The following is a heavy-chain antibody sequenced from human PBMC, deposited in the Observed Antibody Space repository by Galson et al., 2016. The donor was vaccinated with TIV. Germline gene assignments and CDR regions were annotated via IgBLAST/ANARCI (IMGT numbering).Heavy chain of an antibody. CDR1: GYIFTDYY. CDR2: INPKSGGA. D-gene: IGHD4-17*01. V-gene: IGHV1-2*02. J-gene: IGHJ6*02. Sequence: SVKVSCKASGYIFTDYYIHWVRQAPGQGLEWLGWINPKSGGAIFAQKFQGRVTLTSDTSISTAYMDLSWLTFDDTAVYYCARGAYGSYYYGLDNWGQGTTVTVSS. CDR3: ARGAYGSYYYGLDN.